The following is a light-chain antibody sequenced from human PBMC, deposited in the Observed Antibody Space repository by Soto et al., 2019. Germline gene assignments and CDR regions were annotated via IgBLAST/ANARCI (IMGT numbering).Light chain of an antibody. CDR3: QQYGNAPWT. J-gene: IGKJ1*01. V-gene: IGKV3-20*01. CDR1: QSVSGNY. Sequence: EIVLTQSPGTLSVSPGDRATLSCRASQSVSGNYIAWYQQKPGQAPSLLIYGASSRATGLPDRFSGSGSGTDFTLTISRLEHEDLAVYYCQQYGNAPWTFGQGTKVEIK. CDR2: GAS.